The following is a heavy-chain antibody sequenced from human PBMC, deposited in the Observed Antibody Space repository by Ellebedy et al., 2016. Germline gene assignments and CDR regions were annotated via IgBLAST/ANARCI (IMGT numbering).Heavy chain of an antibody. D-gene: IGHD2-2*01. Sequence: SETLSLTXAVYGGSFSGYYWSWIRQPPGKGLEWIGEINHSGSTNYNPSLKSRVTISVDTSKNQFSLKLSSVTAADTAVYYCARHHSSKFLLWFDPWGQGTLVTVSS. CDR1: GGSFSGYY. CDR2: INHSGST. J-gene: IGHJ5*02. CDR3: ARHHSSKFLLWFDP. V-gene: IGHV4-34*01.